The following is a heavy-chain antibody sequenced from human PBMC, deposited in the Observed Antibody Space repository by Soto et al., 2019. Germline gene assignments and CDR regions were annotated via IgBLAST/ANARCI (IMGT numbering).Heavy chain of an antibody. CDR3: ARSPVCPNAHYDLRSGLHGRDV. CDR2: ISFNGST. CDR1: GDSISSGGFY. D-gene: IGHD3-3*01. V-gene: IGHV4-31*01. J-gene: IGHJ6*02. Sequence: QVQLQESGPGLVRPSQTLFLTCSVSGDSISSGGFYWTWVRRYPGKGLVWIGYISFNGSTFYNPCLNSPLTRSFDMSKNHSSLRLTSLTAADTAVYFCARSPVCPNAHYDLRSGLHGRDVWGRGTTVTVSS.